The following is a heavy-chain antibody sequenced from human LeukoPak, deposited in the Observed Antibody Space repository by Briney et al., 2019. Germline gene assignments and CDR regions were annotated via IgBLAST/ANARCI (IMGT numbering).Heavy chain of an antibody. CDR2: ISYDGSNK. CDR1: GFTFSSYG. D-gene: IGHD3-22*01. CDR3: AKIGLLGYYDSSRYYSYFDY. V-gene: IGHV3-30*18. J-gene: IGHJ4*02. Sequence: GGSLRVSCAASGFTFSSYGMHWVRQAPGKGLEWVAVISYDGSNKYYADSVKGRFTISRDNSKNTVYLQMNSLRVEDTAVYYCAKIGLLGYYDSSRYYSYFDYWGQGTLVTVSS.